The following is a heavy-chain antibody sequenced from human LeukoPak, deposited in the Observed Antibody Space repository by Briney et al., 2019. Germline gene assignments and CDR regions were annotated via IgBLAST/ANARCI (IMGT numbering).Heavy chain of an antibody. J-gene: IGHJ4*02. V-gene: IGHV4-39*01. D-gene: IGHD6-19*01. Sequence: SETLSLTCTVSGGSISSSSYYWDWIRQPPGKGLEWIGGIFYSGSTYYNPSLKSRVTISVDTSKNQFSLKLSSVTAADTAVYYCARQNGRSGWHPFWYWGQGTLVTVSS. CDR3: ARQNGRSGWHPFWY. CDR1: GGSISSSSYY. CDR2: IFYSGST.